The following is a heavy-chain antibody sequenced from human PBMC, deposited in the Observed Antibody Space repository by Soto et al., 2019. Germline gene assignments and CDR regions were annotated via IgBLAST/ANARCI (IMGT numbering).Heavy chain of an antibody. V-gene: IGHV1-46*01. Sequence: SVKVTCKESGYTFTSNYRHWVRQAPGQGLEWMGIINPSGGSTSYAQKFQGRVTMTRDTSTSTVYMELSSLRSEDTAVYYCARESVAGTSVYYYYYGMDVWGQGTTVTVSS. CDR2: INPSGGST. CDR3: ARESVAGTSVYYYYYGMDV. CDR1: GYTFTSNY. D-gene: IGHD6-19*01. J-gene: IGHJ6*02.